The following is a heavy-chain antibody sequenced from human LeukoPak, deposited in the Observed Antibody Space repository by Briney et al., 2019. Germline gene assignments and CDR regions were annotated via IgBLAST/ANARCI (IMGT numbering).Heavy chain of an antibody. D-gene: IGHD3-3*01. Sequence: GGSLRLSCAASGFTFSNAWMSWVRQAPGKGLEWVGRIKSKTDGGTTAYAAPVKGRFTISRDDSKNTLYLQMNSLKTEDTAVYYCTRDRYYDFWSGYYRAFGIWGQGTMVTVSS. J-gene: IGHJ3*02. CDR3: TRDRYYDFWSGYYRAFGI. CDR1: GFTFSNAW. V-gene: IGHV3-15*01. CDR2: IKSKTDGGTT.